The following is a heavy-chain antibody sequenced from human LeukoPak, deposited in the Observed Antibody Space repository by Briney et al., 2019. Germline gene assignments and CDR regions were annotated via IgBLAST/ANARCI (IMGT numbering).Heavy chain of an antibody. D-gene: IGHD5-24*01. CDR2: IWYDGSNK. CDR1: GFTFSSYG. Sequence: VGSLRLSCAASGFTFSSYGMHWVRQAPGKGLEWVAVIWYDGSNKYYADSVKGRFTISRDNSKNTLYLQMNSLRAEDTAVYYCAKERRDGYRNHFDYWGQGTLVTVSS. CDR3: AKERRDGYRNHFDY. J-gene: IGHJ4*02. V-gene: IGHV3-33*06.